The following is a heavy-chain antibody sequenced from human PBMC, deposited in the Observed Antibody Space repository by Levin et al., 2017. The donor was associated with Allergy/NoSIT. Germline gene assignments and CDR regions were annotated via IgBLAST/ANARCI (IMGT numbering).Heavy chain of an antibody. V-gene: IGHV3-11*01. CDR1: GFTFSDYY. J-gene: IGHJ6*02. CDR2: ISSSGSTI. D-gene: IGHD6-6*01. CDR3: ARYSSSSHYYYYGMDV. Sequence: PGGSLRLSCAASGFTFSDYYMSWIRQAPGKGLEWVSYISSSGSTIYYADSVKGRFTISRDNAKNSLYLQMNSLRAEDTAVYYCARYSSSSHYYYYGMDVWGQGTTVTVSS.